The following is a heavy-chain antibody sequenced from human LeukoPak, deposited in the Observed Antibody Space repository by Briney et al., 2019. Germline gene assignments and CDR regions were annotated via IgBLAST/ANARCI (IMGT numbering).Heavy chain of an antibody. D-gene: IGHD3-22*01. CDR2: IYHSGST. CDR1: GYSISSGYY. Sequence: SETLSLTCTVSGYSISSGYYWGWIRQLPGKGLEWIGSIYHSGSTYYNPSLKSRVTISVDTSKNQFSLKLSSVTAADTAVYYCARGSTYYYDSSGDWFDPWGQGTLVTVSS. V-gene: IGHV4-38-2*02. J-gene: IGHJ5*02. CDR3: ARGSTYYYDSSGDWFDP.